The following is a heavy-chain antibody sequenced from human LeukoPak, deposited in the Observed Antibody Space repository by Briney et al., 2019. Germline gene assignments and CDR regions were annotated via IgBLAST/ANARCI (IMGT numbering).Heavy chain of an antibody. CDR3: ARQSGSYRTHFDY. V-gene: IGHV5-51*01. D-gene: IGHD1-26*01. CDR2: IY. J-gene: IGHJ4*02. CDR1: GYSFTNYW. Sequence: PGESLKISCKGSGYSFTNYWIGWVRQMPGKGLEWMGIIYSPSFQGQVTISVDKSISTACLQWSSLKASDTAMYYCARQSGSYRTHFDYWGQGTLVTVSS.